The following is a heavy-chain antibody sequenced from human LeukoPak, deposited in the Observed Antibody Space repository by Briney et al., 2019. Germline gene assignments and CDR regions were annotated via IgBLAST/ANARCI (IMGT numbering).Heavy chain of an antibody. CDR3: ARRSDYADS. V-gene: IGHV3-21*01. CDR1: GFTFSSHH. J-gene: IGHJ4*02. CDR2: ITDSSTNM. D-gene: IGHD4-17*01. Sequence: GSLRLACAASGFTFSSHHMHWVRQAPGKGLEWVAAITDSSTNMYYADSVRGRFTISRDDARNSLYLQMNSLRAEDTAMYYCARRSDYADSWGQGTLVTVSS.